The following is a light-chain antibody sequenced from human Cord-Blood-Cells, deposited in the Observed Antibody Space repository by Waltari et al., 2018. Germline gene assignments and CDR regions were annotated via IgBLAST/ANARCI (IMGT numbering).Light chain of an antibody. V-gene: IGLV2-14*01. J-gene: IGLJ2*01. Sequence: QSALTQPASVSGSPGQSITISCTGTSSDVGGYNYVSWYQQHPGKAPKLMIYDVSNRPSGVSTGFSVSKSGNTASLPISGLQAEDEADYYCSSYTGRSTVVFGGGTKLTVL. CDR3: SSYTGRSTVV. CDR1: SSDVGGYNY. CDR2: DVS.